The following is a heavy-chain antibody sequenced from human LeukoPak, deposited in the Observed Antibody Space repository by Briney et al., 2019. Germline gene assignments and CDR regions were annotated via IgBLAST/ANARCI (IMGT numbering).Heavy chain of an antibody. Sequence: PGGSLRLSCAASGFTFSNAWMSWVRQAPGKGLEWVGRIKSKTDGGTTDYAAPVKGRFTISRDDSKNTLYLQMNSLKTEDTAVYYCTTDQRDDSSGYYHTYFDYWGQGTLVTVSS. CDR1: GFTFSNAW. V-gene: IGHV3-15*01. CDR2: IKSKTDGGTT. D-gene: IGHD3-22*01. CDR3: TTDQRDDSSGYYHTYFDY. J-gene: IGHJ4*02.